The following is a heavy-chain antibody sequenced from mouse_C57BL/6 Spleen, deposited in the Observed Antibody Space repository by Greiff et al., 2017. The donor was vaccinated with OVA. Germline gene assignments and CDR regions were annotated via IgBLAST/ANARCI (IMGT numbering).Heavy chain of an antibody. V-gene: IGHV1-7*01. CDR1: GYTFTSYW. CDR3: ARSLTSYAIDY. J-gene: IGHJ4*01. CDR2: INPSSGYT. Sequence: VQVVESGAELAKPGASVKLSCKASGYTFTSYWMHWVKQRPGQGLEWIGYINPSSGYTKYNQKFKDKATVTADKSSSTAYMQLSSLTYEDSAVYYCARSLTSYAIDYWGQGTSVTVSS. D-gene: IGHD1-3*01.